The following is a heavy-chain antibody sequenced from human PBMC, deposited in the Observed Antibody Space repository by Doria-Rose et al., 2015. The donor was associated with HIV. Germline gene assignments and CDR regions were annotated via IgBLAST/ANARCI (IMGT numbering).Heavy chain of an antibody. CDR2: IKSKTDGATT. Sequence: EWVGLIKSKTDGATTDNAGPVKGRFTISRDDSKNTVYLQMSSLKTEDTAVYYCTTRGYDSSGYHAFDVWGQGTMVTVSS. CDR3: TTRGYDSSGYHAFDV. V-gene: IGHV3-15*01. D-gene: IGHD3-22*01. J-gene: IGHJ3*01.